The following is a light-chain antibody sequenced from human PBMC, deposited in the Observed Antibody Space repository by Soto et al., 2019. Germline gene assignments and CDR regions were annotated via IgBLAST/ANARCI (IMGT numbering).Light chain of an antibody. V-gene: IGKV3-15*01. Sequence: EIVLTQSPGTLSLSPGERATLSCRASQTITNFYLAWYQQKLGQAPRLLIYDTSARATGFPARFSGSRSGPEFTLTINILQSEDVAIDYCQSYNNWPLTFGGGTKVESK. CDR3: QSYNNWPLT. CDR1: QTITNFY. J-gene: IGKJ4*01. CDR2: DTS.